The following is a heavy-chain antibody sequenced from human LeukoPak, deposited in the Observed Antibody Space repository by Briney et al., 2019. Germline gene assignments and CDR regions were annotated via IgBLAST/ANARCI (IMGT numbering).Heavy chain of an antibody. CDR3: ARARGGFDY. Sequence: GGSLRLSCAASGFTFSSYAMHWVRQAPGKGLEWVAVISYHGSNKYYADSVKGRFTVSRDNSKNTLYLQMNGLRAEDTAVYYCARARGGFDYWGQGTLVTVSS. D-gene: IGHD3-16*01. CDR2: ISYHGSNK. V-gene: IGHV3-30-3*01. J-gene: IGHJ4*02. CDR1: GFTFSSYA.